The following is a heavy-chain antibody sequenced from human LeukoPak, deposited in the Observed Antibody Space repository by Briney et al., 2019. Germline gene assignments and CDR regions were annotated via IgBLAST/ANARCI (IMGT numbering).Heavy chain of an antibody. Sequence: SETLSLTCTVSGGSISSYYWSWIRQPPGKGLEWIGYIYYSGSTNYNPSLKSRVTISVDTSKNQFSLKLSSVTAADTAVYYCARHVGWFGELLPLYWGQGTLVTVSP. D-gene: IGHD3-10*01. J-gene: IGHJ4*02. CDR3: ARHVGWFGELLPLY. CDR1: GGSISSYY. V-gene: IGHV4-59*08. CDR2: IYYSGST.